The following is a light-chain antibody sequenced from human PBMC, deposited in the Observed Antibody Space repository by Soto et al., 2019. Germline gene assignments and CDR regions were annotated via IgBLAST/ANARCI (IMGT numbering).Light chain of an antibody. Sequence: IQVAQSPSSLSATVGDRVTITCRSSQTISTFLHWFQQKPGKAPNLLIYDASSLQSGVPSRFSGSGSGTDFTLTISSLQPEDFGTYYCQQTYSTFVSFGGGTKVDI. CDR2: DAS. CDR3: QQTYSTFVS. CDR1: QTISTF. J-gene: IGKJ4*01. V-gene: IGKV1-39*01.